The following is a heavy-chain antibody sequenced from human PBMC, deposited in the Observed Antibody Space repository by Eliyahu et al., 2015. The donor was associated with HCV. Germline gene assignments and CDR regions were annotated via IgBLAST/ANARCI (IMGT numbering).Heavy chain of an antibody. V-gene: IGHV3-23*04. CDR2: LDASGDDT. D-gene: IGHD6-19*01. CDR3: AKDRYFSGWSGQIDS. J-gene: IGHJ5*01. CDR1: GITXSNYA. Sequence: EVQLVESGGGLEQPGGSLTLSCAASGITXSNYAMNXVRQAPGKGLEWVXSLDASGDDTYYADSVKGRFIISRDNSNNMLYLQMTGLRAEDTAVYYCAKDRYFSGWSGQIDSWGHGTLVSVSS.